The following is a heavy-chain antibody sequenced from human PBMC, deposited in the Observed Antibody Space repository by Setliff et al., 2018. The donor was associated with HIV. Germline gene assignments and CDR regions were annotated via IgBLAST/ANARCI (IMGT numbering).Heavy chain of an antibody. CDR2: INWNAGST. CDR3: AKDPVLATVTRYYYYYMDV. V-gene: IGHV3-20*04. D-gene: IGHD4-4*01. J-gene: IGHJ6*03. Sequence: GGSLRLSCAASGFTFDDYGMSWVRQAPGKGLEWVSGINWNAGSTGYADSVKGRFTISRDNAKNSLYLQMNSLRAEDTALYYCAKDPVLATVTRYYYYYMDVWGKGTTVTVSS. CDR1: GFTFDDYG.